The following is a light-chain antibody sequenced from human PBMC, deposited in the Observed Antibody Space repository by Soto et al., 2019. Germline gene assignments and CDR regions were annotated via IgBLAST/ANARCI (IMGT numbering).Light chain of an antibody. J-gene: IGKJ1*01. CDR2: EGS. CDR1: QSISSW. V-gene: IGKV1-5*01. Sequence: DIQMTQSPSTLSASVGDRFTITCRASQSISSWLAWYQQKPGQAPKLLISEGSSLESGVPSTFSGTASGTEFTLTISSLQPDDFATYYCQQYNSFPWTFGQGTKVDI. CDR3: QQYNSFPWT.